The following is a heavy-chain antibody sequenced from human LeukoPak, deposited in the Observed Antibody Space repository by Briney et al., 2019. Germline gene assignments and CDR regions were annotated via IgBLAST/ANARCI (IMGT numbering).Heavy chain of an antibody. Sequence: PGGSLRLSCAASGFTFSSYEMNWVRQAPGKGLEWVSYISSSGSTIYYADSVKGRFTISRDNAKNSLYLQMNSLGAEDTAVYYCARYSSGWYDWFDPWGQGTLVTVSS. CDR2: ISSSGSTI. CDR3: ARYSSGWYDWFDP. V-gene: IGHV3-48*03. J-gene: IGHJ5*02. CDR1: GFTFSSYE. D-gene: IGHD6-19*01.